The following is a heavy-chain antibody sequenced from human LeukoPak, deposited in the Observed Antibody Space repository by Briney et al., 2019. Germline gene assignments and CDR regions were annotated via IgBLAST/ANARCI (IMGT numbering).Heavy chain of an antibody. V-gene: IGHV3-30*04. CDR3: ARAGGSYIHYYYGMDV. D-gene: IGHD1-26*01. J-gene: IGHJ6*02. CDR2: ISYDGSNK. CDR1: GFTFSSYA. Sequence: PGGSLRLSCAASGFTFSSYAMHWVRQAPGKGLEWVAVISYDGSNKYYADSVKGRFTISRDNSKNTLYLQMNSLRAEDTAVYYCARAGGSYIHYYYGMDVWGQGATVTVSS.